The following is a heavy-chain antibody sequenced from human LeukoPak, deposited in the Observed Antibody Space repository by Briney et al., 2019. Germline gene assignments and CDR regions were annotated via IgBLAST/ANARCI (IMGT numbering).Heavy chain of an antibody. CDR3: AREGLVGYFDY. CDR2: INAGNGNT. D-gene: IGHD3/OR15-3a*01. Sequence: ASVKVSCKASGYTFTSYAMHRVRQAPGQRLEWMGWINAGNGNTKYSQKFQGRVTITRDTSASTAYMELSSLRSEDTAVYYCAREGLVGYFDYWGQGTLVTVSS. J-gene: IGHJ4*02. V-gene: IGHV1-3*01. CDR1: GYTFTSYA.